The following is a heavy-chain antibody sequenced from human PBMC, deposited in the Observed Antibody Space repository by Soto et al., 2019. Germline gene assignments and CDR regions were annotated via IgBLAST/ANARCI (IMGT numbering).Heavy chain of an antibody. CDR2: IWSDGNTK. V-gene: IGHV3-33*01. CDR3: AAYRGGRGPIH. J-gene: IGHJ4*02. Sequence: QVQLVESGGGVVQPGRSLRLSCAASGFTFSSYGMHWVRQAPGKGLEWVAVIWSDGNTKFYADSVKGRFTISRDNPKNTLYLQMNSLRAEDRAGYYCAAYRGGRGPIHWGQGTLVTVSS. D-gene: IGHD3-10*01. CDR1: GFTFSSYG.